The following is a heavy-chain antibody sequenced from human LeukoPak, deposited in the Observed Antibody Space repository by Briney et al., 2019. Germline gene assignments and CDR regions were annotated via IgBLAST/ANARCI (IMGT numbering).Heavy chain of an antibody. V-gene: IGHV4-34*01. J-gene: IGHJ4*02. D-gene: IGHD4-17*01. CDR3: ARGPGGVTTVLDY. CDR1: GGFFSGYY. Sequence: SETLSLTWAVYGGFFSGYYWSWIRQPPGKGLEWIGEINHSGSTNYNPSLKSRVTISVDTSKNQFSLKLSSVTAADTAVYYCARGPGGVTTVLDYWGQGTLVTVSS. CDR2: INHSGST.